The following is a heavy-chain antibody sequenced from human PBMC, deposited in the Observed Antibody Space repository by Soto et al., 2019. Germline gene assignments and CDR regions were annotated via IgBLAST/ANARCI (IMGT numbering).Heavy chain of an antibody. Sequence: PSETLSLTCAVYGGSFSGYYWSWIRQPPGKGLEWIGEINHSGSTNYNPSLKSRVTISVDTSKNQFSLKLSSVTAADTAFYYCAGGGSIVVATRRLMDVRGKGTTVTVSS. V-gene: IGHV4-34*01. CDR3: AGGGSIVVATRRLMDV. CDR2: INHSGST. J-gene: IGHJ6*03. CDR1: GGSFSGYY. D-gene: IGHD3-22*01.